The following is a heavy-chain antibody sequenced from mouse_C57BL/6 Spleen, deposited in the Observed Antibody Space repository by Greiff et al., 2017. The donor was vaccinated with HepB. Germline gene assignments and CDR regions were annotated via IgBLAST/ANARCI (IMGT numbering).Heavy chain of an antibody. Sequence: QVQLQQSGAELARPGASVKLSCKASGYTFTSYGISWVKQRTGQGLEWIGEIYPRSGNTYYNEKFKGKSTLTADKSSSTAYMELRSLTSEDSAVYFCANYYGSSPAYWGQGTLVTVSA. CDR3: ANYYGSSPAY. J-gene: IGHJ3*01. CDR2: IYPRSGNT. D-gene: IGHD1-1*01. V-gene: IGHV1-81*01. CDR1: GYTFTSYG.